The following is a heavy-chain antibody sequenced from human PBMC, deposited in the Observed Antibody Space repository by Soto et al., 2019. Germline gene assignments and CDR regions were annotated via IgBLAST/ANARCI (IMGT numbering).Heavy chain of an antibody. CDR1: GYSFAGYW. CDR2: IDPSDSQT. Sequence: PGESLKISCKGSGYSFAGYWITWVRQKPGKGLEWMGRIDPSDSQTYYSPSFRGHVTISATRSITTVFLQWSSLRASDTAMYYCARQIYDSDTGPNFQYYFDSWGQGTPVTVSS. CDR3: ARQIYDSDTGPNFQYYFDS. D-gene: IGHD3-22*01. J-gene: IGHJ4*02. V-gene: IGHV5-10-1*01.